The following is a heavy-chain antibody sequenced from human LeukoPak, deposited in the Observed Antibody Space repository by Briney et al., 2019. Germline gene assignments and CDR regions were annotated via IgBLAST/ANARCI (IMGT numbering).Heavy chain of an antibody. Sequence: GGSLRLSCAASGFTFSLYAMTWVRQAPGKGLEWVSGISAGGGSTYYADSVKGRFSISRDNSKNTLYLQMYSLRAEDTAIYYCAKAPQEYWGGGDCYLDSWGQGTLVTVSS. J-gene: IGHJ4*02. CDR1: GFTFSLYA. D-gene: IGHD2-21*02. CDR2: ISAGGGST. V-gene: IGHV3-23*01. CDR3: AKAPQEYWGGGDCYLDS.